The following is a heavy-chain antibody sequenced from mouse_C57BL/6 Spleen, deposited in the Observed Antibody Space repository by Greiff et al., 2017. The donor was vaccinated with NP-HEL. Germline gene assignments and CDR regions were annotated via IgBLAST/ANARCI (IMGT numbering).Heavy chain of an antibody. CDR2: ISRGGDYI. D-gene: IGHD2-1*01. V-gene: IGHV5-9-1*02. CDR3: TRDTLYDALFGKYFDV. J-gene: IGHJ1*03. CDR1: GFTFSSYS. Sequence: EVQGVESGAGLVKPGGSLKLSCAASGFTFSSYSMSWVRQTPEKRLEWVAYISRGGDYIYYADTVKGRFTITRDNARNTLYLQMSSLKSEDTAMYYCTRDTLYDALFGKYFDVWGTGTTVTVSS.